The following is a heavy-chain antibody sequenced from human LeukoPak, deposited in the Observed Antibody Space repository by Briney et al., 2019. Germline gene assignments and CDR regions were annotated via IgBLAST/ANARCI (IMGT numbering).Heavy chain of an antibody. CDR2: ISAYNGNT. Sequence: ASVKVSCKASGYTFTAFYMNWVRQAPGQGLEWMGWISAYNGNTNYAQKLQGRVTMTTDTSTSTAYMELRSLRSDDTAVYYCAREGRGDPHLSWGQGTLVTVSS. CDR3: AREGRGDPHLS. J-gene: IGHJ5*02. D-gene: IGHD2-21*02. CDR1: GYTFTAFY. V-gene: IGHV1-18*04.